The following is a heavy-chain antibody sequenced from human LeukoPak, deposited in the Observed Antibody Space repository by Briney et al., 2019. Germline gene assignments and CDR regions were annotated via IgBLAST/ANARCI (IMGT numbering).Heavy chain of an antibody. V-gene: IGHV1-69*13. J-gene: IGHJ4*02. CDR1: GGTFSSYA. CDR3: ARARRLGDLDFV. Sequence: SVKVSCKASGGTFSSYAISWVRQAPGQGLEWMGGVIPIFGTANYAQKFQGRVTITADESTSTAYMELSSLRSEDTAVYYCARARRLGDLDFVWGQGTLVTVSS. D-gene: IGHD3-16*01. CDR2: VIPIFGTA.